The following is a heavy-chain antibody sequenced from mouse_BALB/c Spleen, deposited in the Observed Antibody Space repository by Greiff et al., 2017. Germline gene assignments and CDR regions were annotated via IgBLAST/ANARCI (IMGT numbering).Heavy chain of an antibody. J-gene: IGHJ1*01. CDR1: GFSLSTSGMS. V-gene: IGHV8-8*01. CDR2: IWWNDDK. Sequence: QVTLKVSGPGILQPSQTLSLTCSFSGFSLSTSGMSVGWIRQPSGKGLEWLAHIWWNDDKYYNPALKSRLTISKDTSNNQVFLKIASVVTADTATYYCARMLGYDGYWYFDVWGAGTTVTVSS. CDR3: ARMLGYDGYWYFDV. D-gene: IGHD2-2*01.